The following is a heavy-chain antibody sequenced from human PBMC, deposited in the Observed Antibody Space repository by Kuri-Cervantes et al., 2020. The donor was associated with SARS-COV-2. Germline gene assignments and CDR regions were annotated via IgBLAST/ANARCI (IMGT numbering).Heavy chain of an antibody. CDR3: AKGWDDGTYYYYCGMDV. J-gene: IGHJ6*02. CDR1: GFTFSSYS. V-gene: IGHV3-21*04. D-gene: IGHD1-1*01. Sequence: GGSLRLSCAASGFTFSSYSMNWVRQAPGKGLEWVSSISSSSSYIYYADSVKGRFTISRDNSKNTLYLQMNSLRAEDTAVYYCAKGWDDGTYYYYCGMDVWGQGTTVTVSS. CDR2: ISSSSSYI.